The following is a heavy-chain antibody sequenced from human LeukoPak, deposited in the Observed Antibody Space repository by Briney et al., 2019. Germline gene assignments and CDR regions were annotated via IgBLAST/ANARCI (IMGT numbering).Heavy chain of an antibody. CDR3: ARQADDSSSSLVYFDY. CDR1: GGSISSYY. Sequence: SETLSLTCTVSGGSISSYYWSWIRQPPGKGLEWIGYIYYSGSANYNPSLKSRVTISIHTSKNQFSLKLSSVTAADTAVYYCARQADDSSSSLVYFDYWGQGTLVTVSS. CDR2: IYYSGSA. D-gene: IGHD6-6*01. V-gene: IGHV4-59*08. J-gene: IGHJ4*02.